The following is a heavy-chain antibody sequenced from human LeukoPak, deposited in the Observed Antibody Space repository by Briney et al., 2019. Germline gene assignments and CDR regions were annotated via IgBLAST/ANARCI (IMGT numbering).Heavy chain of an antibody. V-gene: IGHV3-48*01. CDR2: INTAGGSI. CDR1: GYTFSSYN. J-gene: IGHJ4*02. Sequence: GGSLRLSCAVSGYTFSSYNMIWVRQAPGKGLEWVSSINTAGGSIFYADSVKGRFTISRDNAKNSLYLQMNSLRAEDTAVYYCATSGTYRLDYWGQGSLVTVSS. CDR3: ATSGTYRLDY. D-gene: IGHD1-26*01.